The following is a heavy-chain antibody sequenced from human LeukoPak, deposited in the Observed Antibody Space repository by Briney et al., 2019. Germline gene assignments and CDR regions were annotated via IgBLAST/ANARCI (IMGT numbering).Heavy chain of an antibody. CDR3: ARASSSWYI. CDR2: INHSGST. V-gene: IGHV4-34*01. CDR1: GGSFSGYY. J-gene: IGHJ4*02. D-gene: IGHD6-13*01. Sequence: SETLSLTCAVYGGSFSGYYWSWIRQPPGKGLEWIGEINHSGSTNYNPSLKSRVTISVDTSKNQFSLKLSSVTAADTAVYYCARASSSWYIWGQGTLVTVSS.